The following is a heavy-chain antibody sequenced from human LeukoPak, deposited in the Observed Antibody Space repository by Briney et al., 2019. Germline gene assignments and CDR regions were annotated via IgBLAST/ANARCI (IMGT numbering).Heavy chain of an antibody. CDR1: GGTFSSYA. CDR3: AGGEATVTTDYYFDY. J-gene: IGHJ4*02. Sequence: GASVKVSCKASGGTFSSYAISWVRQAPGQGLEWMGGIIPIFGTANYAQKFQGRVTITADESTSTAYMELSSLRSEDTAVYYCAGGEATVTTDYYFDYWGQGTLVTVSS. CDR2: IIPIFGTA. V-gene: IGHV1-69*13. D-gene: IGHD4-17*01.